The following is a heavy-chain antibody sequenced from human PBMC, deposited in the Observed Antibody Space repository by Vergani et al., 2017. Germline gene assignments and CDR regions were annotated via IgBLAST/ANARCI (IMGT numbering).Heavy chain of an antibody. CDR1: GGTFSSYA. D-gene: IGHD4-11*01. J-gene: IGHJ6*03. CDR2: IIPIFGTA. Sequence: QVQLVQSGAEVKKPGSSVKVSCKASGGTFSSYAISWVRQAPGQGLEWMGGIIPIFGTANYAQKFQGRVTITADESKSTAYMELSSRRSEDTAVYYCAILLLRFYSNVLAYYYMDVWGKGTTVTVSS. CDR3: AILLLRFYSNVLAYYYMDV. V-gene: IGHV1-69*01.